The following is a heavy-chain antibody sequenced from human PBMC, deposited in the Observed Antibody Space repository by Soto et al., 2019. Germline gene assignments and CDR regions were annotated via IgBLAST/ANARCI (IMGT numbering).Heavy chain of an antibody. V-gene: IGHV1-69*01. J-gene: IGHJ6*02. CDR1: GGTFSSYA. D-gene: IGHD4-17*01. Sequence: QVQLVQSGAEVKKPGSSVKVSCKASGGTFSSYAISWVRQAPGQGLEWMGGIIPIFGTANYAQKFQGRVKITADESTSTAYMKLSSLRSEDTAVYYCARDRYGDYDYYYYGMDVWGQGTTVTVSS. CDR2: IIPIFGTA. CDR3: ARDRYGDYDYYYYGMDV.